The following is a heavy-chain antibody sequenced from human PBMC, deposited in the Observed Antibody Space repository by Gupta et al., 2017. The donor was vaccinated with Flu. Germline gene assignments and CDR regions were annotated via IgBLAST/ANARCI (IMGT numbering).Heavy chain of an antibody. CDR3: ATATPPMAAVGTFDI. V-gene: IGHV1-2*02. J-gene: IGHJ4*02. CDR2: INPNRGGT. D-gene: IGHD3-10*01. Sequence: IHWVRQAPGQGLEWMGWINPNRGGTNYAQRFQGRVTMTRDTSVNTAYMELRRLGSDDTAVYYCATATPPMAAVGTFDIWGRGTLVAVSS.